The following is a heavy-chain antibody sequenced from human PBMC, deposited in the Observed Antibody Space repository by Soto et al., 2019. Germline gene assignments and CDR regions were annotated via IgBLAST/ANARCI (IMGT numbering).Heavy chain of an antibody. Sequence: GGSLRLSCVASGFTFSNFAMAWLRQAPGEGLEWVSAISGSGDDTFYADSMKGRFTISRDNSKDTLYLQINSLRAEDTAVYYCANPIPKTGTTFGFWGQGTLVTVSS. CDR1: GFTFSNFA. D-gene: IGHD1-1*01. J-gene: IGHJ4*02. V-gene: IGHV3-23*01. CDR3: ANPIPKTGTTFGF. CDR2: ISGSGDDT.